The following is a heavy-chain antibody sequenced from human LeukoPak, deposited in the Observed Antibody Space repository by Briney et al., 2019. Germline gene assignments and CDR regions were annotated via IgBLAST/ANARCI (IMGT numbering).Heavy chain of an antibody. CDR2: IIPIFGTA. CDR3: ARDGTTYNWFDP. CDR1: GGTFRNYG. J-gene: IGHJ5*02. Sequence: ASVKVSCKTSGGTFRNYGFTWVRQAPGQGLEWMGGIIPIFGTANYAQKFQGRVTITADESTSTAYMELSSLRSEDTAVYYCARDGTTYNWFDPWGQGTLVTVSS. D-gene: IGHD4-11*01. V-gene: IGHV1-69*13.